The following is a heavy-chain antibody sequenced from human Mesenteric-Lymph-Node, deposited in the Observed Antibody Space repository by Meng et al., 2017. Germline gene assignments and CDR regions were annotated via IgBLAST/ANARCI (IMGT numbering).Heavy chain of an antibody. D-gene: IGHD6-19*01. CDR3: ARGAVPYSRIAVAGTSRH. Sequence: GESLKISCAASGFTVSSNYMSWVRQAPGKGLEWVANIKQDGSEKYYVDSVKGRFTISRDNAKNSLYLQMNSLRAEDTAVYYCARGAVPYSRIAVAGTSRHWGQGTLVTVSS. CDR2: IKQDGSEK. V-gene: IGHV3-7*01. J-gene: IGHJ4*02. CDR1: GFTVSSNY.